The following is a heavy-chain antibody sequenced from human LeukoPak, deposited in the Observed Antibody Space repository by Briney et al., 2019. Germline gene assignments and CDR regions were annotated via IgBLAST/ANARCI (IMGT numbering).Heavy chain of an antibody. J-gene: IGHJ4*02. CDR3: ARDGGDYDGTGCDY. CDR2: INPNSGGT. CDR1: GYTFTGYY. D-gene: IGHD4-17*01. V-gene: IGHV1-2*02. Sequence: GASVKVSCKASGYTFTGYYMHWVRQAPGQGLEWMGWINPNSGGTNYAQKFQGRVTMTRDTSISTAYMELSRLRSDDTAVYYCARDGGDYDGTGCDYWGQGTLVTVSS.